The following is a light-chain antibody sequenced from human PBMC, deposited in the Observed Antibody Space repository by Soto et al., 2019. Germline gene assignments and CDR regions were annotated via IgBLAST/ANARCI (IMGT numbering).Light chain of an antibody. J-gene: IGKJ1*01. CDR3: MQGTHWPRT. CDR1: QSLVNSDGNTY. Sequence: EVVMTQSPLSLPVTLGQPASISCRSSQSLVNSDGNTYLNWFQQRPGQSPRRLIYKVSNRDSGVPDRFSGSGSGTDFTLKISRVEAEDVGVYYCMQGTHWPRTFGQGTKEEIK. CDR2: KVS. V-gene: IGKV2-30*01.